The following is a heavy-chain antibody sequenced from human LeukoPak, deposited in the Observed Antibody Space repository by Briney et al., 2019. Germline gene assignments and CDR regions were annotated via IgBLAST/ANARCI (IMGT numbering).Heavy chain of an antibody. CDR1: GFAFDDYA. V-gene: IGHV3-43D*03. D-gene: IGHD3-10*01. Sequence: GGSLRLSCAASGFAFDDYAMHWVRQAPGKGLEWVSLISWDGGSTYYADSVKGRFTISRDNSKNSLYLQMNSLRAEDTALYYCAKDMAAYYYASGNIDYWGQGTLVTVSS. CDR3: AKDMAAYYYASGNIDY. CDR2: ISWDGGST. J-gene: IGHJ4*02.